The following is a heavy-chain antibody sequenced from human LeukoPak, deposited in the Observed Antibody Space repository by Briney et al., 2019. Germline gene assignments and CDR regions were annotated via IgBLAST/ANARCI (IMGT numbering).Heavy chain of an antibody. Sequence: PGGSLRLSCAASGFTFSSYGMSWVRQAPGKGLEWVSAISGSGGSTYYADSVKGRFTISRDNSKNTLYLQMNSLRAEDTAVYYCAKSKDSSGWYGSDYWGQGTLVTVSS. J-gene: IGHJ4*02. D-gene: IGHD6-19*01. V-gene: IGHV3-23*01. CDR3: AKSKDSSGWYGSDY. CDR1: GFTFSSYG. CDR2: ISGSGGST.